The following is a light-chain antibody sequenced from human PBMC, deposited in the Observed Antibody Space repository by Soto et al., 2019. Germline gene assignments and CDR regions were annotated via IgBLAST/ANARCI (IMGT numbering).Light chain of an antibody. CDR2: SNN. V-gene: IGLV1-44*01. J-gene: IGLJ3*02. CDR1: SSNIGSNT. CDR3: AAWDDSQNGYWV. Sequence: QSVLTQPPSASGTPGQRVTISCSGSSSNIGSNTVTWYQQLPGTAPKLLIYSNNQRPSGVPDRFSGSKSGTSASLAISGLQSEDEADYYCAAWDDSQNGYWVFGGGTKVTVL.